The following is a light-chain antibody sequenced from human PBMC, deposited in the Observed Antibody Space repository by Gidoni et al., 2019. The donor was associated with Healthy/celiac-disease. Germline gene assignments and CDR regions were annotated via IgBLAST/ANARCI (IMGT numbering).Light chain of an antibody. J-gene: IGKJ2*01. CDR1: QSISSW. CDR2: KAS. Sequence: DIQMTQSPSTLSASVGDRVTITCRASQSISSWLAWYQQKPGKAPKLLIYKASSLESGVPSRFSGSGSGTEFTLTISSLQPDDFATYYGQQYNSLVTFGQGTKLEIK. CDR3: QQYNSLVT. V-gene: IGKV1-5*03.